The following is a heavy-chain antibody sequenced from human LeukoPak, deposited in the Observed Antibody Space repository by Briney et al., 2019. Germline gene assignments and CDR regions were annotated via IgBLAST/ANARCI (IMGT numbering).Heavy chain of an antibody. CDR3: ARNVGGYCGSSSCYSFDV. CDR2: IYHSGST. J-gene: IGHJ3*01. D-gene: IGHD2-2*02. Sequence: SETLSLTCAVSGYSISSGYYWGWIRQPPGKGLEWIGSIYHSGSTYYNPSPKSRVTISVDTSKNQFSLKLSSVTAADTAVYYCARNVGGYCGSSSCYSFDVWGQGTMVTVSS. CDR1: GYSISSGYY. V-gene: IGHV4-38-2*01.